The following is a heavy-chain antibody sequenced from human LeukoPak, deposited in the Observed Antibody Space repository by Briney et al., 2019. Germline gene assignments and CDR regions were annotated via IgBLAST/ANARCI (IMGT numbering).Heavy chain of an antibody. CDR2: ISGSGGST. V-gene: IGHV3-23*01. D-gene: IGHD6-19*01. CDR1: GFTFSSCA. J-gene: IGHJ4*02. Sequence: PGGSLRLSCAASGFTFSSCAMTWVRQAPGKGLEWVSTISGSGGSTYYADSVKGRFTISRDNSKNNLYLQMNSLRAEDTAVYYCAKDGRAVAAPYSVYWGQGTLVTVSS. CDR3: AKDGRAVAAPYSVY.